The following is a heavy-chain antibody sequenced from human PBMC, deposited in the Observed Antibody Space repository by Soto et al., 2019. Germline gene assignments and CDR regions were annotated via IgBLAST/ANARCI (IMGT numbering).Heavy chain of an antibody. J-gene: IGHJ4*02. CDR1: VYTFTSYY. V-gene: IGHV1-8*01. Sequence: QVQLVQSGAEVKKPGASVKVFCKASVYTFTSYYINWVRRDTGQGLEWMGWMNPNSGNTGYAQKFQGRVTMTRNTSISTAYMELSSLRSEDTAVYYCALVATITPVGYWGQGTLVTVSS. CDR2: MNPNSGNT. D-gene: IGHD5-12*01. CDR3: ALVATITPVGY.